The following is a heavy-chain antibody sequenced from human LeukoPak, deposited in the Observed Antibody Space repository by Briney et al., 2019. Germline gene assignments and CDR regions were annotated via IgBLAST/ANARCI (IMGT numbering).Heavy chain of an antibody. V-gene: IGHV3-23*01. CDR2: ISGSGGST. Sequence: GGSLRLSCAASGFTFSSYAMSWVRQAPGKGLEWVSAISGSGGSTYYADSVKGRFTISRDNSKNTLYLQMNSLRAEDTGVYYCAKDNAPSLYYFDYWGQGTLVTVSS. CDR3: AKDNAPSLYYFDY. CDR1: GFTFSSYA. J-gene: IGHJ4*02.